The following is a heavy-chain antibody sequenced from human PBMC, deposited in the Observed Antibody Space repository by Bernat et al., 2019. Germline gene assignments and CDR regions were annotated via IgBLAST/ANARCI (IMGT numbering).Heavy chain of an antibody. CDR1: GFTFSGYG. CDR3: HSGLLWFRELLDAFDI. D-gene: IGHD3-10*01. V-gene: IGHV3-NL1*01. CDR2: IYSGGST. Sequence: QVQLVESGGGVVQPGRSLRLSCAAPGFTFSGYGMHWVRQAPGKGLEWVAVIYSGGSTYYADSVKCRFTISRDNSKNPLYLQMNSLRAEDTAVYYCHSGLLWFRELLDAFDIWGQGTMVTVSS. J-gene: IGHJ3*02.